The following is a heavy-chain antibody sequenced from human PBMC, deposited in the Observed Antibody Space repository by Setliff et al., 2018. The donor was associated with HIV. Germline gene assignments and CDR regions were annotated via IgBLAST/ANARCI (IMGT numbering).Heavy chain of an antibody. CDR1: GGSISSSSYY. V-gene: IGHV4-39*07. CDR3: ARAIGIISLYYLDS. D-gene: IGHD3-10*01. Sequence: KPSETLSLTCPVSGGSISSSSYYWGWIRQPPGKGLEWIGTIYYSGSTYYNPSLKSRVTISVDTSNNQFSLKLSSVTAADTAVYYCARAIGIISLYYLDSWGQGTLVTVSS. J-gene: IGHJ4*02. CDR2: IYYSGST.